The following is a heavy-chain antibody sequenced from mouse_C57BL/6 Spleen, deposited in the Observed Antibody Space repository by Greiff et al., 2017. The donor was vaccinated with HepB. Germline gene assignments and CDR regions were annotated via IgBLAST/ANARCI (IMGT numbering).Heavy chain of an antibody. J-gene: IGHJ1*03. V-gene: IGHV3-6*01. Sequence: ESGPGLVKPSQSLSLTCSVTGYSITSGYYWNWIRQFPGNKLEWMGYISYDGSNNYNPSLKNRISITRDTSKNQFFLKLNSVTTEDTATYYCARGTRRGYFDVWGTGTTVTVSS. D-gene: IGHD3-3*01. CDR3: ARGTRRGYFDV. CDR2: ISYDGSN. CDR1: GYSITSGYY.